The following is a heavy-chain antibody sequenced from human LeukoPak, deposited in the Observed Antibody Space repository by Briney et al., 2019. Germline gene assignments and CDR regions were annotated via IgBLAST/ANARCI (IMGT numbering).Heavy chain of an antibody. V-gene: IGHV1-69*13. D-gene: IGHD2-15*01. Sequence: SVKVSCKASGGTFSSYAISWVRQAPGQGLEWMGGIIPIFGTANYARKFQGRVTITADESTSTAYMELSSLRSEDTAVYYCARGRNIVVVVAATMTADYYYYYGMDVWGQGTTVTVSS. CDR2: IIPIFGTA. J-gene: IGHJ6*02. CDR3: ARGRNIVVVVAATMTADYYYYYGMDV. CDR1: GGTFSSYA.